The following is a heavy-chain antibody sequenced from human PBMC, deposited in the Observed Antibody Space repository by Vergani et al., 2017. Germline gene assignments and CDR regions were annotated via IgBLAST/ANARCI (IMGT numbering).Heavy chain of an antibody. J-gene: IGHJ3*02. Sequence: EVQLLESGGDLVQPGGSLRLSCTASGFIFSTYAMSWVRQAPGKGLEWVGRIKSKTDGGTTDYAAPVKGRFTISRDDSKNTLYLQMNSLKTEDTAVYYCTTDVYCSSTSCYRPYDAFDIWGQGTMVTVSS. CDR1: GFIFSTYA. CDR2: IKSKTDGGTT. D-gene: IGHD2-2*02. V-gene: IGHV3-15*01. CDR3: TTDVYCSSTSCYRPYDAFDI.